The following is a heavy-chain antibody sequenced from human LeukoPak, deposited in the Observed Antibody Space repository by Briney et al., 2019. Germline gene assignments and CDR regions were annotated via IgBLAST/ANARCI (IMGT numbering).Heavy chain of an antibody. CDR3: ARGRSNYYGMDV. V-gene: IGHV4-59*01. Sequence: SETRSLTCSVSDGSINSYYWNWIRRPPGKGLEWIGYIYYNGNTNYSPSLKSRVTMPVDTSKNLFSLKVSSVTAADTAVYYCARGRSNYYGMDVWGQGTTVTVSS. D-gene: IGHD1-26*01. CDR1: DGSINSYY. CDR2: IYYNGNT. J-gene: IGHJ6*02.